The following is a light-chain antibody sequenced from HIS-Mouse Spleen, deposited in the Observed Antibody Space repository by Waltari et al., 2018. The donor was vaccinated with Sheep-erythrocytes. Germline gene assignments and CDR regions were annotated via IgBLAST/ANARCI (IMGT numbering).Light chain of an antibody. CDR3: QQYYSYPLT. Sequence: AIRMTQSPSSLSASTGDRVTITCRASQGISRYLAWYQQKPGKAPKLLIYAASKLQSGVPSRFSGSGSGTDFTLTISCLQSEDFATYYCQQYYSYPLTFGGGTKVEIK. CDR1: QGISRY. V-gene: IGKV1-8*01. J-gene: IGKJ4*01. CDR2: AAS.